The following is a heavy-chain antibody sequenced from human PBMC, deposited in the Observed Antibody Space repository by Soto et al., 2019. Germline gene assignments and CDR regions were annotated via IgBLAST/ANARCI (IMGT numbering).Heavy chain of an antibody. CDR1: GGSITSGAYY. Sequence: PSETLSLTCAVSGGSITSGAYYWTWIRQHPXKGLEWIAYIHYSGRTYYNPSLKSRVTISVDTSNNQFSLKLSSVTAADTAVYYCARYYFDSSGYSNWFDPWGQGTLGSVSS. CDR3: ARYYFDSSGYSNWFDP. D-gene: IGHD3-22*01. CDR2: IHYSGRT. J-gene: IGHJ5*02. V-gene: IGHV4-31*11.